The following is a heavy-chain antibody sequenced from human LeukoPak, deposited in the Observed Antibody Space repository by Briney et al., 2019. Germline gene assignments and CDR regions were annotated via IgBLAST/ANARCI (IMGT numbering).Heavy chain of an antibody. CDR1: GGSISSYY. J-gene: IGHJ4*02. CDR3: ARVGRQWLVRGYFDY. Sequence: TSETLSLTCTVSGGSISSYYWSWIRQPPGKGLEWIGYIYYSGSTNYNPSLKSRVTISVDTSKNQSSLKLSSVTAADTAVYYCARVGRQWLVRGYFDYWGQGTLVTVSS. V-gene: IGHV4-59*01. D-gene: IGHD6-19*01. CDR2: IYYSGST.